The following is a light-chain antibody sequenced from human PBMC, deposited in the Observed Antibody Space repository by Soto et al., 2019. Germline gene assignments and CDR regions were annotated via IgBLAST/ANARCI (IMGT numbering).Light chain of an antibody. CDR2: EDS. Sequence: QSALTQPASVSGSLGQSISISCTGTSSDIGSYNLVSWYQQYPGKAPKLMILEDSERPSGVSNRFSGSKSGDTASLTISGLQAEDEADYYCCPYAGSGKVVFGGGTKLTVL. J-gene: IGLJ3*02. V-gene: IGLV2-23*01. CDR1: SSDIGSYNL. CDR3: CPYAGSGKVV.